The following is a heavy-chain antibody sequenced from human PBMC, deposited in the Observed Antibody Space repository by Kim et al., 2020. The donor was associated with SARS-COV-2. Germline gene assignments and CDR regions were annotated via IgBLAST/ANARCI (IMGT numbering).Heavy chain of an antibody. CDR3: SREPHYGSGCYYAGYGMVV. Sequence: GGSLRLSCTASGFTVSSNYMSWVRQAPGKGLEWVSVIYSGGSTYYADSAKGRFTISRDNSKNKLYLQLKSMRAEDTAAYYCSREPHYGSGCYYAGYGMVV. V-gene: IGHV3-66*01. CDR2: IYSGGST. D-gene: IGHD3-10*01. CDR1: GFTVSSNY. J-gene: IGHJ6*01.